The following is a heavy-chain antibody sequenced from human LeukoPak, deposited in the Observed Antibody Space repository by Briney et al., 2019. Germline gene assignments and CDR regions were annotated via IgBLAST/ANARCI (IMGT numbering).Heavy chain of an antibody. D-gene: IGHD3-22*01. CDR2: ISGSGGST. CDR3: AKGRYYYDSSDAFDG. J-gene: IGHJ3*01. V-gene: IGHV3-23*01. Sequence: GGSLRLSCAASGFTFSSYAMSWVRQAPGKGLEWVSAISGSGGSTYYADSVMGRFTISRDNSKNTLFLQMNSLRTEDTAVYYCAKGRYYYDSSDAFDGWGQGTMVTVSS. CDR1: GFTFSSYA.